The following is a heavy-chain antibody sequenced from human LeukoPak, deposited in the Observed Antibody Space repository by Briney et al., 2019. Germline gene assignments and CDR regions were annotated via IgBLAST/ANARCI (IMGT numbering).Heavy chain of an antibody. CDR2: ISYDGSNK. CDR3: AKELQQDTAMVLYYYYGMDV. V-gene: IGHV3-30*18. Sequence: GGSLRLSCAASGFTFSSYGMHWVRQAPGKGLEWVAVISYDGSNKYYADSVKGRFTISRDNSKNTLYLQMNSLRAEDTAVYYCAKELQQDTAMVLYYYYGMDVWGQGTTVTVSS. J-gene: IGHJ6*02. D-gene: IGHD5-18*01. CDR1: GFTFSSYG.